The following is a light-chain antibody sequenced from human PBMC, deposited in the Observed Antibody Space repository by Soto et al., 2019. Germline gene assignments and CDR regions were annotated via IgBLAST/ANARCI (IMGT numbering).Light chain of an antibody. V-gene: IGKV3-11*01. CDR1: QSVSSY. CDR2: DPS. J-gene: IGKJ3*01. Sequence: EIVLTQSPATLSLPPGERATLSCTASQSVSSYLAGYQQKPGQAPRLLIYDPSNRATGIPARFSGSGSGTGFTLTISSREPEDFAVYYCQQRSNWPPLFTFGPGTKVDIK. CDR3: QQRSNWPPLFT.